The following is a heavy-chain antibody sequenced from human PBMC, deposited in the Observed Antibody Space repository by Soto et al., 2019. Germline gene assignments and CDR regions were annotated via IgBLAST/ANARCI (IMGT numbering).Heavy chain of an antibody. J-gene: IGHJ4*02. Sequence: EVQLLESGGGLVQPGGSLRLSCAASGFTFNNYAMTWVRQAPGKGLEWVSGISGGGDTTSYADSVKGRFTVSRDGSKNRLYLQISSRRAEDTALYYFAKGRGSSGSLTPRVDSWGQGTLVTVSS. CDR3: AKGRGSSGSLTPRVDS. CDR2: ISGGGDTT. V-gene: IGHV3-23*01. CDR1: GFTFNNYA. D-gene: IGHD3-10*01.